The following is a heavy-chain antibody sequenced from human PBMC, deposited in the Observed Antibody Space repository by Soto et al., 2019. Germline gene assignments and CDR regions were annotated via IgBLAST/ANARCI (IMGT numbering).Heavy chain of an antibody. CDR3: ARQNGLNNYYGMDF. Sequence: ASVKVSCKASGYTFTSYTFSWVRQAPGQGLEWMGWISANNGNIRYAQKLQGRVTMTTDTSTSTVYVEVWSLRSDDTAVYYCARQNGLNNYYGMDFWGQGNTVTVSS. D-gene: IGHD1-1*01. J-gene: IGHJ6*02. CDR1: GYTFTSYT. CDR2: ISANNGNI. V-gene: IGHV1-18*04.